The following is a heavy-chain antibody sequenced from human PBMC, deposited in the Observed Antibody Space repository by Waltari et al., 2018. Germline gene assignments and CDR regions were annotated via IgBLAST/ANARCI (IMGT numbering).Heavy chain of an antibody. J-gene: IGHJ6*02. D-gene: IGHD4-17*01. CDR1: GFTFSFYG. Sequence: QVEMVESGGGVVQPGRSLRLSCAASGFTFSFYGMHWVRQAPGMGLQWVAVIWSEGSNKYYADSVKGRFTISRDNSKNTLYLQMNSLRAEDTAMYYCAREDNGDYEDYYYGMDVWGQGTTVTVSS. V-gene: IGHV3-33*01. CDR2: IWSEGSNK. CDR3: AREDNGDYEDYYYGMDV.